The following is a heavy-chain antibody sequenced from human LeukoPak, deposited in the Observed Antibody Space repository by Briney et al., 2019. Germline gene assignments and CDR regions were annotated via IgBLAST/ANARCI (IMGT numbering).Heavy chain of an antibody. CDR3: SITDRGWYGVGDY. J-gene: IGHJ4*02. CDR2: IYYSGTT. V-gene: IGHV4-39*02. CDR1: GDSFSSSSYS. D-gene: IGHD6-19*01. Sequence: SETLSLSCTVSGDSFSSSSYSWGWIRQPPGKGLEWIGSIYYSGTTYYNPSLRSRVTISKDTSKNHFSLKLSSVTAVDTALYYCSITDRGWYGVGDYWGQGTLVTVSS.